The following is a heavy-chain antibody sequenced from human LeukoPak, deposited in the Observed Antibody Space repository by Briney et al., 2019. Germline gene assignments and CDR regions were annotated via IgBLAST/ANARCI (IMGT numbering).Heavy chain of an antibody. V-gene: IGHV3-23*01. D-gene: IGHD3-9*01. J-gene: IGHJ4*02. Sequence: GRTLRLSCVASGFTFTNYAMSWDRQAPGKALDSFSAVTGSDGSSYYAGSVKGRFTISSDNSNNPLYLQVNSLRAEDTAVYYCAKWGGYDILTGYYVPDYWGQGTLVTVSS. CDR1: GFTFTNYA. CDR2: VTGSDGSS. CDR3: AKWGGYDILTGYYVPDY.